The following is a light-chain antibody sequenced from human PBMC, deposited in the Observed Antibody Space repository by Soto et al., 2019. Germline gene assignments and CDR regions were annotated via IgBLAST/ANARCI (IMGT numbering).Light chain of an antibody. V-gene: IGLV2-14*01. CDR1: NSDVGYYKY. CDR2: EVI. Sequence: QAVLAQPSSVSGSPGQSITISCTGTNSDVGYYKYVSWYQQHPGKAPKLIIYEVINRPSGVSNRFSGSKSGNTASLTISGLQAEDEADYYCTSYTSSSTYVFGTGTKVTVL. J-gene: IGLJ1*01. CDR3: TSYTSSSTYV.